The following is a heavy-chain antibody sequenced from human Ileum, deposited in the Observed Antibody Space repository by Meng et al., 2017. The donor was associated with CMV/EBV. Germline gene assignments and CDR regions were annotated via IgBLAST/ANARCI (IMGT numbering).Heavy chain of an antibody. D-gene: IGHD2-15*01. CDR2: ISGSTSYI. J-gene: IGHJ4*02. Sequence: GGSLRLSCAASGFTFSNYAMNWVRQAPGKGLEWVSGISGSTSYIYYADSVKGRFSISRDNANNSVYLQMNSLRADDTAVYFCARSVISATPAFAYWGQGVLVTVSS. CDR3: ARSVISATPAFAY. V-gene: IGHV3-21*01. CDR1: GFTFSNYA.